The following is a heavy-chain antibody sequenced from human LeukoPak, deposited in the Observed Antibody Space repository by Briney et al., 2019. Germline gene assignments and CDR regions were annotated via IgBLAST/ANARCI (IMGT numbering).Heavy chain of an antibody. D-gene: IGHD6-6*01. J-gene: IGHJ6*03. CDR3: ARRKYSSSSPHYYYYYMDV. V-gene: IGHV1-2*06. CDR2: INPNSGGT. Sequence: ASVMVSCKASGYTFTGYYMHWVRQAPGQGLEWMGRINPNSGGTNYAQKFQGRVTMTRDTSISTAYMELSRLRSDDTAVYYCARRKYSSSSPHYYYYYMDVWGKGTTVTVSS. CDR1: GYTFTGYY.